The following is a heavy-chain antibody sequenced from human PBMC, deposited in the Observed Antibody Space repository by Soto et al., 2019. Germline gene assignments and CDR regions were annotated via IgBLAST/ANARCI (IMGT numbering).Heavy chain of an antibody. CDR1: GYTFTSYA. CDR2: INAGNGNT. V-gene: IGHV1-3*01. J-gene: IGHJ4*02. CDR3: ARGVYSSSSGLFYY. D-gene: IGHD6-6*01. Sequence: QVPLVQSGAEVKKPGASVKVSCKASGYTFTSYAMHWVRQAPGQRLEWMGWINAGNGNTKYSQKFQGRVTITRDTSASTAYMELSSLRSEDTAVYYCARGVYSSSSGLFYYWGQGTLVTVSS.